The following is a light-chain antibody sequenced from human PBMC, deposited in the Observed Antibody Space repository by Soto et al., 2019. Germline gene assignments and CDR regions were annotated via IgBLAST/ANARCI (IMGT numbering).Light chain of an antibody. CDR2: DAS. J-gene: IGKJ4*01. CDR1: QSVSSY. CDR3: QQCSNWPVT. Sequence: EIVLTQSPATLSLSPGERATLSCRASQSVSSYLAWYQQKPGQAPRLLIYDASNRATGSPARFSGSVSGTDFTLTISSLEREDVAVYYCQQCSNWPVTFGGGTKVEIK. V-gene: IGKV3-11*01.